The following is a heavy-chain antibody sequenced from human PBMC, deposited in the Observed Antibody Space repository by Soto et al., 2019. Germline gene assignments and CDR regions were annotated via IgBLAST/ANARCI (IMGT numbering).Heavy chain of an antibody. V-gene: IGHV1-18*01. J-gene: IGHJ6*02. CDR2: ISAYNGNT. Sequence: GASVKVSCKASGYTFTSYGISWVRQAPGQGLEWMGWISAYNGNTNYAQKLQGRVTMTTDTSTSTAYMGLRSLRSDDTAVYYCARRGGQWLDHYYGMDVWGQGTTVTVSS. CDR1: GYTFTSYG. D-gene: IGHD6-19*01. CDR3: ARRGGQWLDHYYGMDV.